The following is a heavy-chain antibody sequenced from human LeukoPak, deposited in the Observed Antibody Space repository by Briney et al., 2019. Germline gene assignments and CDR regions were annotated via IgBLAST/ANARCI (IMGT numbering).Heavy chain of an antibody. Sequence: YISSSISTIYYADSVKGRFTISRDNAKNSLYLQMNSLRAEDTAAYYCARAGIVVVIAHFDYWGQGTLVTVSS. J-gene: IGHJ4*02. CDR2: ISSSISTI. CDR3: ARAGIVVVIAHFDY. D-gene: IGHD2-21*01. V-gene: IGHV3-48*01.